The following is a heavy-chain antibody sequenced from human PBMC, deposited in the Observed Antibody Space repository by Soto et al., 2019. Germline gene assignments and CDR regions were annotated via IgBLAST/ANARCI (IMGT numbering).Heavy chain of an antibody. D-gene: IGHD2-2*01. CDR3: ARDGSGYCSSTSCYERTFDY. Sequence: VGSLRLSCAASGFTFSSYAMHWVRQAPGKGLEWVAVISYDGSNKYYADSVKGRFTISRDNSKNTLYLQMNSLRAEDTAVYYCARDGSGYCSSTSCYERTFDYWGQGTLVTVSS. CDR2: ISYDGSNK. CDR1: GFTFSSYA. V-gene: IGHV3-30-3*01. J-gene: IGHJ4*02.